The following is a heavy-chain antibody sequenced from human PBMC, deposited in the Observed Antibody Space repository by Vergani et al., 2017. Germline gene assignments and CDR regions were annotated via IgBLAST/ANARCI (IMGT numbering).Heavy chain of an antibody. Sequence: EVQLVQSGAEVKKPGESLRISCKGSGYSFTSYWISWVRQMPGKGLVWMGRIDPCDSYTNYSPSFQGHVTLSADKSISTAYLQWSSLKASDPAMYYCARHSDLGYCSGGSCSNQSPIDYWGQGTLVTVSS. D-gene: IGHD2-15*01. CDR1: GYSFTSYW. CDR2: IDPCDSYT. CDR3: ARHSDLGYCSGGSCSNQSPIDY. V-gene: IGHV5-10-1*03. J-gene: IGHJ4*02.